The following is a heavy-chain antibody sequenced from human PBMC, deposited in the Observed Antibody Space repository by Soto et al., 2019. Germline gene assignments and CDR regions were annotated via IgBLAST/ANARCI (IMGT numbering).Heavy chain of an antibody. CDR2: ISYDGSNK. CDR1: GFTFSSYA. CDR3: ARGIRWLQYFLDY. V-gene: IGHV3-30-3*01. D-gene: IGHD5-12*01. Sequence: GGSLRLSCAASGFTFSSYAMHWVRQAPGKGLEWVAVISYDGSNKYYADSVKGRFTISRDNSKNTLYLQMNSLRAEDTAVYYCARGIRWLQYFLDYWGQGTLVTVSS. J-gene: IGHJ4*02.